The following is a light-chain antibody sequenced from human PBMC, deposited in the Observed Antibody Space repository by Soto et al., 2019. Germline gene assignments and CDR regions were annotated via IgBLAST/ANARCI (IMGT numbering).Light chain of an antibody. J-gene: IGLJ3*02. CDR2: DNN. Sequence: QSVLTQPPSVSAAPGQKVTISCSGSSSNIGNKYVSWYQHLPGTAPKLLIYDNNNRPSGIPDRFSGSRSGTSATLGITGLQTGDEADYYCGTWDSSLSAGVFGGGTKLTVL. CDR1: SSNIGNKY. V-gene: IGLV1-51*01. CDR3: GTWDSSLSAGV.